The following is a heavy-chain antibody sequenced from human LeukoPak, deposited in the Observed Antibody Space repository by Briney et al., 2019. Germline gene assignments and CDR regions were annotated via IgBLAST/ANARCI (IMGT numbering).Heavy chain of an antibody. J-gene: IGHJ4*02. Sequence: GGSLRLSCAASGFTFSSYAMSWVRQAPGKGLEWVSTISGSGGSTYYADSVKGRFTISRDNSKNTLFLQINSLRAEDTAVYYCANLGYCSGGSCYYNLDYWGQGTLVTVSS. V-gene: IGHV3-23*01. CDR2: ISGSGGST. CDR1: GFTFSSYA. CDR3: ANLGYCSGGSCYYNLDY. D-gene: IGHD2-15*01.